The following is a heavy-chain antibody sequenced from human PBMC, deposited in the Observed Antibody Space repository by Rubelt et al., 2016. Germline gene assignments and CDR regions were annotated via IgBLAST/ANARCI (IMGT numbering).Heavy chain of an antibody. D-gene: IGHD3-16*01. CDR2: IYYSGST. CDR1: GGSISSGGYY. J-gene: IGHJ4*02. V-gene: IGHV4-31*11. CDR3: ARERMITFGGVTANFDY. Sequence: QVQLQQWGAGLLKPSETLSLTCAVYGGSISSGGYYWSWIRQHPGKGLEWIGYIYYSGSTYYNPSLKSRVTISGDTSKNQFSLKLSSVTAADTAVYYCARERMITFGGVTANFDYWGQGTLVTVSS.